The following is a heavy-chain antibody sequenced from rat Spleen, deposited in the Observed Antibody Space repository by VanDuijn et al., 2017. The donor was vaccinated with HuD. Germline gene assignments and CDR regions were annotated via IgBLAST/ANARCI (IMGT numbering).Heavy chain of an antibody. CDR2: ISSGVST. Sequence: QVQLKESGPGLVQHSQTLSLTCTVSGFSLTSYTVSWVRQPPGKGLEGIAAISSGVSTYYNSALKSRLSISRDTSKSQVFLKMNLLQTEDTALYFCARSSRDWGQGVMVTVSS. CDR3: ARSSRD. J-gene: IGHJ2*01. V-gene: IGHV2-6*01. CDR1: GFSLTSYT.